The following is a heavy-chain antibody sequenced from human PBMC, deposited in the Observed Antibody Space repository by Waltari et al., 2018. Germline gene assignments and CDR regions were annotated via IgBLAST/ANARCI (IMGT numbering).Heavy chain of an antibody. CDR3: ARGGWGFYLDL. D-gene: IGHD7-27*01. V-gene: IGHV3-21*01. Sequence: EVQLMESGGGLVKPGGSLRLSCAASGFSFSTYNMNWVRQAPGKGLEWVSSVSSNGAYIHYGDSVKGRFTISRDNAKTSLYLQMNGLGDEDTAVYYCARGGWGFYLDLWGQGALVTVSS. J-gene: IGHJ5*02. CDR2: VSSNGAYI. CDR1: GFSFSTYN.